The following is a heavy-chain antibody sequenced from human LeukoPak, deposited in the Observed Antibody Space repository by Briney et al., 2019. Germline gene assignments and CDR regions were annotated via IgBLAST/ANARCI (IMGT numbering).Heavy chain of an antibody. Sequence: ASVKVSCKASGYTFTSYGISWVRQAPGQGLEWMGGIIPIFGTANYAQKFQGRVTITTDESTSTAYMELSSLRSEDTAVYYCATGSRGGYCSSTSCPPEYWGQGTLVTVSS. D-gene: IGHD2-2*01. V-gene: IGHV1-69*05. J-gene: IGHJ4*02. CDR2: IIPIFGTA. CDR3: ATGSRGGYCSSTSCPPEY. CDR1: GYTFTSYG.